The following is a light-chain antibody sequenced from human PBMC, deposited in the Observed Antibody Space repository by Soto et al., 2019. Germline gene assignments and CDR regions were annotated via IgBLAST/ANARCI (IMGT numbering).Light chain of an antibody. V-gene: IGKV3-20*01. CDR1: QSVSTSY. Sequence: EIVLTQSPGTLSLSPGERATLSCRASQSVSTSYLAWYQQKPGQAPRLLIYGASSRATGIPDRFSGSGSGTDFTLTISRLEPEDFAVYYCQQDGSSPWPFGQGTKVEIK. CDR3: QQDGSSPWP. CDR2: GAS. J-gene: IGKJ1*01.